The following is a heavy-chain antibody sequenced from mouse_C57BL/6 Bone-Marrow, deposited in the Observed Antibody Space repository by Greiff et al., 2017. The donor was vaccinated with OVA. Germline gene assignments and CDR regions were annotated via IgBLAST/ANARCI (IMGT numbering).Heavy chain of an antibody. J-gene: IGHJ4*01. CDR1: GYTFTDYN. V-gene: IGHV1-22*01. D-gene: IGHD2-3*01. Sequence: EVQLQQSGPELVKPGASVKMSCKASGYTFTDYNMHWVKQSHGKSLEWIGYINPNNGGTSYNQKFKGKATLTVNKSSSTAYMELRSLTSEDSAVYYCARTGWVLRNYAMDYWGQGTSVTVSS. CDR2: INPNNGGT. CDR3: ARTGWVLRNYAMDY.